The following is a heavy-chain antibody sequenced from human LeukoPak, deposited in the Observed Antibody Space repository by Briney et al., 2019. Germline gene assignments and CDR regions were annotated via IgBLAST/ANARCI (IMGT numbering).Heavy chain of an antibody. CDR3: ANSWYYLDSSGLPKSDAFDR. V-gene: IGHV4-34*01. Sequence: SETLSLTCAVYGGSFSGYYWSWIRQPPGKGLEWIGEINHSGSTNYNPSHKSRVTISIDTSKNQFSLKLSSVTAADTAVYYCANSWYYLDSSGLPKSDAFDRWGQGTLVTVSS. J-gene: IGHJ3*01. CDR2: INHSGST. CDR1: GGSFSGYY. D-gene: IGHD3-22*01.